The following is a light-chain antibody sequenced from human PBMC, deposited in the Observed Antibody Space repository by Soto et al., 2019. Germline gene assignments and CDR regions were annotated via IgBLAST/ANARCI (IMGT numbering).Light chain of an antibody. CDR3: QQYNSYSP. V-gene: IGKV1-5*01. CDR1: QSISSY. Sequence: DIQMTQSPSSLSASVGDRVTITCRASQSISSYLNWYQQKPGKAPKLLIYAASSLESGVPPRFSGSGSGTEFTLTISSLQPDDFATYYCQQYNSYSPFGQGTRLEIK. CDR2: AAS. J-gene: IGKJ5*01.